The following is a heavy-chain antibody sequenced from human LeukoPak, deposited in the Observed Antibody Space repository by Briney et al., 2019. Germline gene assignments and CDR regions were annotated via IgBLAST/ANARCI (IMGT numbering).Heavy chain of an antibody. Sequence: ASVKVSCKASGGTFSSYAISWVRQAPGQGLEWMGGIIPIFGTANYAQKFQGRVTITADESTSTAYMELSSLRSEDTAVYYCARPRGHDTMVRGVMGAFDIWGQGTMVTVSS. CDR2: IIPIFGTA. V-gene: IGHV1-69*13. D-gene: IGHD3-10*01. CDR1: GGTFSSYA. J-gene: IGHJ3*02. CDR3: ARPRGHDTMVRGVMGAFDI.